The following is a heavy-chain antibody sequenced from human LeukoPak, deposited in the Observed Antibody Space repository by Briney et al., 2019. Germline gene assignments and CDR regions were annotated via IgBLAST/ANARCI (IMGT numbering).Heavy chain of an antibody. D-gene: IGHD4-17*01. J-gene: IGHJ4*02. CDR3: ARSDRGDYNFDY. CDR1: GFSGGGYA. Sequence: GGSLRLSWEVSGFSGGGYALHWGRQAPGKRLEWVAVISFDGSQKYYADSVKGRFTISRDTFKNTLFLQMDSLSGEDTGFYYCARSDRGDYNFDYWGQGTLVTVSS. CDR2: ISFDGSQK. V-gene: IGHV3-30*04.